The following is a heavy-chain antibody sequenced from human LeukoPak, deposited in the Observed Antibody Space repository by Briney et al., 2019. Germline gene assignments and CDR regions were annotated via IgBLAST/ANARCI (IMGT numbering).Heavy chain of an antibody. CDR1: GFTFSNYG. Sequence: GRSLRLSCAASGFTFSNYGMHWVRQAPGKGLEWVAVISYDGSNEYYADSVKGRFTISRDTSKNTLYLQMNSLRAEDTALYYCARMVAYAFDIWGQGTMVTVSS. CDR2: ISYDGSNE. D-gene: IGHD2-15*01. J-gene: IGHJ3*02. V-gene: IGHV3-30*03. CDR3: ARMVAYAFDI.